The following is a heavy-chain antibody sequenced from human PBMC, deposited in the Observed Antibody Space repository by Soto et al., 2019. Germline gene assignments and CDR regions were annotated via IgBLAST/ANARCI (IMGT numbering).Heavy chain of an antibody. CDR2: ISPSTGDT. D-gene: IGHD2-15*01. Sequence: QVRLVQSGDEVKKPGASVKVSCQASGYTFNDYAVSWVRQAPGQGLEWMGWISPSTGDTDQARNFQDRITMTLDTSTNTAYVELRSLRSDYTAVYYCVRCYFSLGSCYACWHFDLWGRGTLVTVSS. V-gene: IGHV1-18*01. CDR1: GYTFNDYA. CDR3: VRCYFSLGSCYACWHFDL. J-gene: IGHJ2*01.